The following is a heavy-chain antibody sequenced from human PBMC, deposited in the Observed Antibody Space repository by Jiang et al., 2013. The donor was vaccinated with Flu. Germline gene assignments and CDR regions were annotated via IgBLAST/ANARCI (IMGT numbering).Heavy chain of an antibody. CDR1: GGSISSYY. CDR3: ARLASSDWYFDL. D-gene: IGHD6-19*01. Sequence: GPGLVKPSETLSLTCTVSGGSISSYYWSWIRQPPGKGLEWIGYIYYSGSTNYNPSLKSRVTISVDTSKNQLSLKLSSVTAADTAVYYCARLASSDWYFDLWGRGTLVTVSS. J-gene: IGHJ2*01. CDR2: IYYSGST. V-gene: IGHV4-59*08.